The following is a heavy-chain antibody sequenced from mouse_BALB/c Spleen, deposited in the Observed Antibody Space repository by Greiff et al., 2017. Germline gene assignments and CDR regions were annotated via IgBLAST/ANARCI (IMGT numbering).Heavy chain of an antibody. D-gene: IGHD4-1*01. CDR3: ARSRANWDVGAMDY. CDR1: GYTFTSYW. V-gene: IGHV1-4*01. J-gene: IGHJ4*01. CDR2: INPSTGYT. Sequence: QVQLQQPGSELVRPGASVKLSCKASGYTFTSYWMHWVKQRPGQGLEWIGYINPSTGYTEYNQKFKDKATLTADKSSSTAYMQLSSLTSEDSAVYYCARSRANWDVGAMDYWGQGTSVTVSS.